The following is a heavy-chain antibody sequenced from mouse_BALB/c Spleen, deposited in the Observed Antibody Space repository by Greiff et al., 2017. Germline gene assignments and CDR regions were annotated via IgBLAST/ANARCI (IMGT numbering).Heavy chain of an antibody. CDR1: GFTFSDYY. J-gene: IGHJ4*01. D-gene: IGHD1-1*01. Sequence: DVKLVESGGGLVKPGGSLKLSCAASGFTFSDYYMYWVRQTPEKRLEWVATISDGGSYTYYPDSVKGRFTISRDNAKNNLYLQMSSLKSEDTAMYYCARDGITTGDAMDYWGQGTSVTVSS. V-gene: IGHV5-4*02. CDR2: ISDGGSYT. CDR3: ARDGITTGDAMDY.